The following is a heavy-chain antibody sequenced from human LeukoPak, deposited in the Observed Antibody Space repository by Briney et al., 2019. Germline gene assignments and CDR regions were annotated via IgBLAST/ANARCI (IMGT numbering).Heavy chain of an antibody. V-gene: IGHV4-39*07. Sequence: SETLSLTCTVSGGSISSSSYYWAWIRQPPGKGLEWIGSIYYSGSTYYNPSLKSRVTISVDTSKNQFSLKLSSVTAADTAVYYCARATSRGYSRGDYFDYWGQGTLVTVSS. CDR3: ARATSRGYSRGDYFDY. J-gene: IGHJ4*02. D-gene: IGHD3-22*01. CDR1: GGSISSSSYY. CDR2: IYYSGST.